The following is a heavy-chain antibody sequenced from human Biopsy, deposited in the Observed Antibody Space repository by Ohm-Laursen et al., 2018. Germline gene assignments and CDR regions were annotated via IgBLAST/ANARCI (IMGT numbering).Heavy chain of an antibody. D-gene: IGHD3-10*01. J-gene: IGHJ6*02. V-gene: IGHV3-11*04. CDR2: ISGTSADI. CDR3: ARSRGSSGIATIYYYGMDV. Sequence: GSLRLSCSASGFRFSDNYMSWMRQAPGKGLEWLSYISGTSADIAYADSVKGQFTISRDNAQNSLFLQMNSLRAEGTAVYYCARSRGSSGIATIYYYGMDVWGQGTTVTVSS. CDR1: GFRFSDNY.